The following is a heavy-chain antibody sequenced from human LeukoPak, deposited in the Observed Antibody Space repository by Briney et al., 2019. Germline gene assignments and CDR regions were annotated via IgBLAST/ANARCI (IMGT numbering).Heavy chain of an antibody. Sequence: AGESLKISCKGSGSTFNTYWIAWVRQVPGKGLEWLGIVYPGDSETRYSPSFEGQVTFSADKSINTAYLQWSSLQASDTAIYYCATLPGRADYWGQGTLVTVSS. CDR1: GSTFNTYW. CDR2: VYPGDSET. J-gene: IGHJ4*02. CDR3: ATLPGRADY. V-gene: IGHV5-51*01.